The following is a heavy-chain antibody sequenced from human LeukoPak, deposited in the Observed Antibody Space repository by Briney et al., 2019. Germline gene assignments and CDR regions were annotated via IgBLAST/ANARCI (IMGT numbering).Heavy chain of an antibody. CDR3: ARRLRRNYFDY. J-gene: IGHJ4*02. CDR2: ITRPGTTT. V-gene: IGHV3-48*04. CDR1: GFTFSAYS. Sequence: GGSLRLSCATSGFTFSAYSLSWVRQAPGKGLEWVSHITRPGTTTYYAESVRGRFTISRDNAKNSLYLQMKSLRAEDTAVYYCARRLRRNYFDYWGQGTLVTVSS. D-gene: IGHD4-17*01.